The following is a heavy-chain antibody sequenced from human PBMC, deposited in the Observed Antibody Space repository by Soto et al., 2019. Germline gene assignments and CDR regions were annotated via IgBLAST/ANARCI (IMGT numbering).Heavy chain of an antibody. V-gene: IGHV3-30*18. Sequence: GGSLRLSCAASGFTFSSYGMHWVRQAPGKGLEWVAVISYDGSNKYYADSVKGRFTISRDNSKNTLYLQMNSLRAEDTAVYYCAKDWGPLSILPLDYWGQGTLVTVSS. CDR1: GFTFSSYG. D-gene: IGHD3-16*01. CDR2: ISYDGSNK. CDR3: AKDWGPLSILPLDY. J-gene: IGHJ4*02.